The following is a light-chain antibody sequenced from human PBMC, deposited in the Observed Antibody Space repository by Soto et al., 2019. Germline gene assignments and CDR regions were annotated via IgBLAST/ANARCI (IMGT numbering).Light chain of an antibody. V-gene: IGLV2-8*01. CDR2: EVS. CDR1: SSDIGRYNY. J-gene: IGLJ3*02. Sequence: QSVLTQPPSASGSPGQSVTISCTGTSSDIGRYNYVSWYQQHPGKVPKLMIYEVSKRPSGVPDRFSGSKSGNTASLTVSGLQAEDEADYYCSSYASSNIWVFGGGTKLTVL. CDR3: SSYASSNIWV.